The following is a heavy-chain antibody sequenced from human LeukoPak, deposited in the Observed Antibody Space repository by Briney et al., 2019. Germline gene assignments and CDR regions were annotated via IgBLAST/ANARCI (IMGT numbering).Heavy chain of an antibody. CDR3: ARVIRVGWGPEMDAFDI. CDR2: IIGSGGST. CDR1: GFTFSSYA. D-gene: IGHD1-26*01. J-gene: IGHJ3*02. Sequence: GGSLRLSCAASGFTFSSYAKSWVRQAPGKGLEWVSTIIGSGGSTYYADSVKGRFTISRDNSKNTLYLQMNSLGAEDTAVYYCARVIRVGWGPEMDAFDIWGQGTMVTVSS. V-gene: IGHV3-23*01.